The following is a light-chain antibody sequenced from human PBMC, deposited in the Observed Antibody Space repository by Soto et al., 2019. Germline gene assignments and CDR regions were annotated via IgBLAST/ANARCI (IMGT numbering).Light chain of an antibody. CDR2: KAS. V-gene: IGKV1-5*03. J-gene: IGKJ1*01. CDR3: QQYNCYWT. Sequence: DIQMTQSPSTLSASVGDRVTITCRASQSVSIWLAWYQQKPGKAPKLLIYKASSLKSGVPSRFSGSGSGTEFTLTISSLQPDDFATYYCQQYNCYWTFGQGTKVEMK. CDR1: QSVSIW.